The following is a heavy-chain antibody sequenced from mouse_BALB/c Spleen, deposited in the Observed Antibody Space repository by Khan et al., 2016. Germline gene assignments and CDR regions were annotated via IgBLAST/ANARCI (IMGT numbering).Heavy chain of an antibody. CDR3: AREGLRRGFAY. V-gene: IGHV5-4*02. Sequence: EVELVESGGGLVKPGGSLKLSCAASGFTFSDYYMYWVRQTPEKRLEWVATISDGGSYTYYPDSVKGRFTISRGNAKNNLYLQMSSLKSEDTAMYYCAREGLRRGFAYWGQGTLVTVSA. CDR1: GFTFSDYY. J-gene: IGHJ3*01. CDR2: ISDGGSYT. D-gene: IGHD2-4*01.